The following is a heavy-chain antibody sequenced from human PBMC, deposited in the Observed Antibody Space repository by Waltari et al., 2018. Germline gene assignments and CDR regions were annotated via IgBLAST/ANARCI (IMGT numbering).Heavy chain of an antibody. CDR2: VYYTGAA. Sequence: QVQLQESGPDRVKPSETLSLICNVSGAPIPTYYWSWPRQSPGKRLEWIGYVYYTGAAKYNPSFGSRVTMSVDTSKSQFSLKLTSVTAADTAVYYCARDPAGDYGYWGQGTLVTVSA. CDR1: GAPIPTYY. D-gene: IGHD4-17*01. J-gene: IGHJ4*02. CDR3: ARDPAGDYGY. V-gene: IGHV4-59*01.